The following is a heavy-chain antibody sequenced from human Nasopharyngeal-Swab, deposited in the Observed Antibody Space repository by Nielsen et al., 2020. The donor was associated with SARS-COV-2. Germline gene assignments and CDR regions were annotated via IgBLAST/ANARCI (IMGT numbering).Heavy chain of an antibody. CDR3: ARDGLDYDFWSAYFMDV. CDR1: GFTFNNYN. V-gene: IGHV3-21*01. Sequence: GRSLRLSCAASGFTFNNYNFNWVRQAPGKGLAWVSSISSSSSYIYYADSVQCRFTISRDNAKNSLYLQMNSLRAEDTAVYYCARDGLDYDFWSAYFMDVWGQGTTVTVSS. D-gene: IGHD3-3*01. CDR2: ISSSSSYI. J-gene: IGHJ6*02.